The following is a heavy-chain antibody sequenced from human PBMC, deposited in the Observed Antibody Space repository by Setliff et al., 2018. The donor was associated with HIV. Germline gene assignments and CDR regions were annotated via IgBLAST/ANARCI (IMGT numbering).Heavy chain of an antibody. Sequence: PSETLSLTCTVSGGFFSGYYWTWIRQPPGKGLEWIGEITHSGSTNYNPSLETRVTISVDTSKNQFSLKLSSVTAADTAVYYCAKGVAGLQYYYYYMDVWGKGTTVTVSS. J-gene: IGHJ6*03. CDR1: GGFFSGYY. V-gene: IGHV4-34*01. CDR2: ITHSGST. D-gene: IGHD6-19*01. CDR3: AKGVAGLQYYYYYMDV.